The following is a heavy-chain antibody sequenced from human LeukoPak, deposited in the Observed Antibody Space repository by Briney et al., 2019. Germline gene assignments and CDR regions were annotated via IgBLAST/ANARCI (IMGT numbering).Heavy chain of an antibody. D-gene: IGHD3-10*01. CDR2: ISGSGGST. V-gene: IGHV3-23*01. CDR1: GFTFSSYA. CDR3: AKDQFGELNTDY. Sequence: GGSLRLSCAASGFTFSSYAMSWVRQAPGKGLEWVSAISGSGGSTYYADSVKGRFTISRGNSKNTLYLQMNSLRAEDTAVYYCAKDQFGELNTDYWGQGTLVTVSS. J-gene: IGHJ4*02.